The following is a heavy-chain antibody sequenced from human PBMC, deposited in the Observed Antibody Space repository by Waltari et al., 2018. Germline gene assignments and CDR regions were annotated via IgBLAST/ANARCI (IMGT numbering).Heavy chain of an antibody. CDR2: IYHSGST. Sequence: QLQLQESGSGLVKPSQTLSLTCAVSGASISSGAYFWSWIRQPPGKGLEWIGYIYHSGSTYYKPSLKSRVTISLDRSKNQFSLKLTSVTAADTAVYYCARDDNGGLYWGQGTLVTVSS. CDR1: GASISSGAYF. V-gene: IGHV4-30-2*01. D-gene: IGHD1-1*01. CDR3: ARDDNGGLY. J-gene: IGHJ4*02.